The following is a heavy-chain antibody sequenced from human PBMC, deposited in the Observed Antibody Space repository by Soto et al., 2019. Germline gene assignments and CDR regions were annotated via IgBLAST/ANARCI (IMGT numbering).Heavy chain of an antibody. CDR2: IGIGSSTK. CDR3: ARDKLYYNDISGRPLNAFDV. V-gene: IGHV3-48*01. CDR1: GFTFSSYW. D-gene: IGHD3-22*01. Sequence: GGSLSLSCAASGFTFSSYWMHWVRQAPGKGLEWVSYIGIGSSTKYYADSVKGRFTISRDNAKNSLYLQMNSLRAEDTAVYYCARDKLYYNDISGRPLNAFDVWGKGTMVTV. J-gene: IGHJ3*01.